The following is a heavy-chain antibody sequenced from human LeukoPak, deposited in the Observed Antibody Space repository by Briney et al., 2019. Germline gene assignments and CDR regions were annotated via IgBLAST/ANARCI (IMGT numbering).Heavy chain of an antibody. D-gene: IGHD2-15*01. J-gene: IGHJ4*02. Sequence: SVKVSCKASGGTFSSYAISWVRQAPGQGLEWMGRIIPIFGTANYAQKFQGRVTITTDESMSTAYMELSSLRSEDTAVYYCARGRFCSGGSCYSAFLDYWGQGTLVTVSS. V-gene: IGHV1-69*05. CDR3: ARGRFCSGGSCYSAFLDY. CDR2: IIPIFGTA. CDR1: GGTFSSYA.